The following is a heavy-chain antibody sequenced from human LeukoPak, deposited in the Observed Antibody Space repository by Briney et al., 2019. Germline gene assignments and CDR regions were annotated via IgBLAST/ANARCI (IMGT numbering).Heavy chain of an antibody. V-gene: IGHV4-59*11. CDR2: IYSSGST. CDR3: ARISDPYYYDGRGYFFDY. J-gene: IGHJ4*02. Sequence: SETLSLTCTVSGGSISSHYWSWIRQPPGKGLEWIGYIYSSGSTNYNPSLKSRVTISVDTSNNQFSLKLSSVTAADTAVYYCARISDPYYYDGRGYFFDYWGQGTLVAVSS. CDR1: GGSISSHY. D-gene: IGHD3-22*01.